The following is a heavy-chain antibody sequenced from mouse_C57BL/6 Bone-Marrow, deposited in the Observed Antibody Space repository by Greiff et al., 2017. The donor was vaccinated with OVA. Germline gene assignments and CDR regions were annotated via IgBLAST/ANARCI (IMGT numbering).Heavy chain of an antibody. CDR3: ARPYDGYWGY. D-gene: IGHD2-3*01. CDR1: GFTFSSYG. V-gene: IGHV5-6*02. CDR2: ISSGGSYT. J-gene: IGHJ2*01. Sequence: DVKLVESGGDLVKPGGSLKLSCAASGFTFSSYGMSWVRQTPDKRLEWVATISSGGSYTYYPDSVKGRFTISRDNAKNTLYLQMSSLKSEDTAMYYCARPYDGYWGYWGQGTTLTVSS.